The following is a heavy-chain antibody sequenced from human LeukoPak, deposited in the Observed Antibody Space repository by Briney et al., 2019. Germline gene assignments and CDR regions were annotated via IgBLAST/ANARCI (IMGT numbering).Heavy chain of an antibody. CDR3: ARGPDYSSSYAANWFDP. V-gene: IGHV4-39*01. CDR1: GGSISSSTYY. CDR2: IYYSGST. Sequence: SETLSLTCTVSGGSISSSTYYWGWIRQPPGKGLEWIGSIYYSGSTFYNPSLKSRVTISVDTSKNQFSLKLSSVTSADTAEYYCARGPDYSSSYAANWFDPWGQGTLVTVSS. J-gene: IGHJ5*02. D-gene: IGHD6-13*01.